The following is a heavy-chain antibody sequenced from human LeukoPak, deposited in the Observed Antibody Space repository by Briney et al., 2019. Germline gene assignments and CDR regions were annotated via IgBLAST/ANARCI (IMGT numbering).Heavy chain of an antibody. Sequence: GGSLRLSCAASGFTFSDYYMSWVRQAPGKGLEWVSYISSSGSTTYYADSVKGRFTISRDNAKNSLYLQMNSLRAEDTAVYYCARGAAAGIVGWLDPWGQGTLVTVSS. CDR2: ISSSGSTT. CDR1: GFTFSDYY. CDR3: ARGAAAGIVGWLDP. V-gene: IGHV3-11*04. J-gene: IGHJ5*02. D-gene: IGHD6-13*01.